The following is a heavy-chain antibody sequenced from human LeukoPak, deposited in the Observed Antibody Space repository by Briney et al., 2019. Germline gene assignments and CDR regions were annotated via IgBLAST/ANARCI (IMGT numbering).Heavy chain of an antibody. CDR3: AALGDNNSWNNF. J-gene: IGHJ4*02. D-gene: IGHD1/OR15-1a*01. CDR1: RGSITGHY. V-gene: IGHV4-59*11. CDR2: VHSSGTT. Sequence: PSETLSLTRSVSRGSITGHYWSWVRQPPGKGPEWLGYVHSSGTTSYNPSLKSRVTISADTSKNQFSLKMTSLTTADTGVYYCAALGDNNSWNNFWGQGTLVTVSS.